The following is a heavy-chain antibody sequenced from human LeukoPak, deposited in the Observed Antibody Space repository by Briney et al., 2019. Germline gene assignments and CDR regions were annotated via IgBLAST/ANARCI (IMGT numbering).Heavy chain of an antibody. CDR2: ISWDGGST. CDR3: ARDIGSSGWYGGWFDY. Sequence: GGSLRLSCAASGFTFDDYAMHWVRQAPGKGLEWVSLISWDGGSTYYADSVKGRFTISRDNAKNSLYLQMNSLRAEDTAVYYCARDIGSSGWYGGWFDYWGQGTLVTVSS. V-gene: IGHV3-43D*03. D-gene: IGHD6-19*01. J-gene: IGHJ4*02. CDR1: GFTFDDYA.